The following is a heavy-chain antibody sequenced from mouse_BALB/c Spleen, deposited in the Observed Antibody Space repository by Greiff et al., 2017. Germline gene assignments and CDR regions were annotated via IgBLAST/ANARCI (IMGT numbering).Heavy chain of an antibody. CDR1: GFSLTSYG. V-gene: IGHV2-9*02. J-gene: IGHJ4*01. CDR2: IWAGGST. CDR3: ARDRYYYGSSYVMDY. Sequence: VKLMESGPGLVAPSQSLSITCTVSGFSLTSYGVHWVRQPPGKGLEWLGVIWAGGSTNYNSALMSRLSISKDNSKSQVFLKMNSLQTDDTAMYYCARDRYYYGSSYVMDYWGQGTSVTVSS. D-gene: IGHD1-1*01.